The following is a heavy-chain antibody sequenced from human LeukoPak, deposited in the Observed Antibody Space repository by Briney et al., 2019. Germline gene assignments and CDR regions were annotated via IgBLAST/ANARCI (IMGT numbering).Heavy chain of an antibody. CDR2: IKQDGGAK. V-gene: IGHV3-7*01. CDR1: GFTFTNYC. Sequence: GGSLRLSCAASGFTFTNYCMNWLRQAPGKGLECVANIKQDGGAKNYADSVKGRFTISRDNAKNSLYLQMNNLRVEDTAVYYCARERVTTTSFDYWGQGVLVTVSS. D-gene: IGHD2/OR15-2a*01. J-gene: IGHJ4*02. CDR3: ARERVTTTSFDY.